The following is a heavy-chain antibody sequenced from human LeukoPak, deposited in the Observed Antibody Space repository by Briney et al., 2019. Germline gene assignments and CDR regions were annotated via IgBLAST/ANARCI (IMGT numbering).Heavy chain of an antibody. CDR2: ISCNSGTI. D-gene: IGHD5-12*01. Sequence: GGSLRLSCAASGFTFVHYAIHWVRQAPGKGLEWVSVISCNSGTIDYADSVKGRFTISRDNAQKSLYLQMNSLRGGDTAFYSCAKDLEIYLSWISLRGGFDIWGEGTMVTVSS. J-gene: IGHJ3*02. V-gene: IGHV3-9*01. CDR3: AKDLEIYLSWISLRGGFDI. CDR1: GFTFVHYA.